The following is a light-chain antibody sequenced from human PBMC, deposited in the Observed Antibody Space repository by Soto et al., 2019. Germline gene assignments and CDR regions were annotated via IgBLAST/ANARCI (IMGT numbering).Light chain of an antibody. J-gene: IGLJ1*01. CDR2: DVS. CDR1: SSDIGDYNY. V-gene: IGLV2-14*01. CDR3: SSYTTSNPYV. Sequence: QSALTQPASVSGSPGQSITISCTGTSSDIGDYNYVSWYQQHPGKAPKLMIYDVSNRPSGVSNRFSGSKSGNTASLTISGLQAEDEADYYCSSYTTSNPYVFGTGTKVTVL.